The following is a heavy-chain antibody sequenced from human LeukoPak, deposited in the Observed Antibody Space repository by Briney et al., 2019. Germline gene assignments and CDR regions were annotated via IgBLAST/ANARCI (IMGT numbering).Heavy chain of an antibody. CDR2: IWYDGSNK. D-gene: IGHD1-14*01. CDR1: GFTFSSYG. Sequence: TGGSLRLSCAASGFTFSSYGMHWVRQAPGKGLEWVAVIWYDGSNKYYADSVKGRFTISRDNPKNTLYLQMNSLRAEDTAVYYCARGTTVYYYYYYMDVWGKGTTVTVSS. J-gene: IGHJ6*03. V-gene: IGHV3-33*01. CDR3: ARGTTVYYYYYYMDV.